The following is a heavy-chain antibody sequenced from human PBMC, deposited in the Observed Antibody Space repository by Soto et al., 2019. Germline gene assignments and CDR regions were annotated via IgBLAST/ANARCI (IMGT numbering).Heavy chain of an antibody. CDR2: ISLYSDGT. V-gene: IGHV1-18*01. D-gene: IGHD2-2*01. J-gene: IGHJ5*02. CDR3: ARVVPGAEAWFGP. Sequence: ASVKVSCKTSGYTFSNYGITWVRQAPGQPLEWLGWISLYSDGTNYAQKFQGRVSMTTDTSTTTAYMELRSLRSDDTAAYYCARVVPGAEAWFGPWGQGTLVTVSS. CDR1: GYTFSNYG.